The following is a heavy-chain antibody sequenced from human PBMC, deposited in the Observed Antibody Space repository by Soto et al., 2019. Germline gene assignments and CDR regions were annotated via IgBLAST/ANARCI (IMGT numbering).Heavy chain of an antibody. Sequence: SCKASGYTFPSYDINWVRQATGQGLEWMGGIIPNIGKANYAQKFQGRVTITADESTSTAYMELSSLRSEDTAVYYCARVEGYYDSSGYRDYWGQGTLVTVSS. CDR3: ARVEGYYDSSGYRDY. D-gene: IGHD3-22*01. CDR1: GYTFPSYD. V-gene: IGHV1-69*01. CDR2: IIPNIGKA. J-gene: IGHJ4*02.